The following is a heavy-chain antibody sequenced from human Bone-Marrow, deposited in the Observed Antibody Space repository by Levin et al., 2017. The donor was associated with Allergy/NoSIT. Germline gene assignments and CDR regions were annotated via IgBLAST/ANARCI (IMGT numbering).Heavy chain of an antibody. CDR3: ARRGDGYSFNY. D-gene: IGHD5-24*01. Sequence: GESLKISCKATEDGFATFWLGWVRQVPGRGLEWMGLIYYGDSDTRYSPSFEGQVTISVDKSTSTAYLQWNSLKASDTAMYYCARRGDGYSFNYWGQGTLVTVSS. J-gene: IGHJ4*02. CDR1: EDGFATFW. CDR2: IYYGDSDT. V-gene: IGHV5-51*01.